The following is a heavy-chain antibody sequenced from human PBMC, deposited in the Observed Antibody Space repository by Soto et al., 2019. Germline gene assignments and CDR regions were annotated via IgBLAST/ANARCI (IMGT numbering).Heavy chain of an antibody. D-gene: IGHD4-17*01. CDR1: GFTFSSYW. J-gene: IGHJ4*02. Sequence: EVQLVESGGGLVQPGGSLRLSCAASGFTFSSYWMHWVRQAPEKGLAWVSRINTVGNYTSYADSVKGRFTISRDNAKNTLFLQMNSLRVEDTAVYYCHGRLGDWGQGTLVTVSS. CDR2: INTVGNYT. CDR3: HGRLGD. V-gene: IGHV3-74*01.